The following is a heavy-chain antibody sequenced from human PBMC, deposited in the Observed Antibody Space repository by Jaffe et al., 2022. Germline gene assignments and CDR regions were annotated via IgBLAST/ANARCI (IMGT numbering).Heavy chain of an antibody. CDR1: GFTFSSYW. D-gene: IGHD6-13*01. CDR2: IKQDGSEK. CDR3: ARDLYSSSWYASALTLDY. J-gene: IGHJ4*02. Sequence: EVQLVESGGGLVQPGGSLRLSCAASGFTFSSYWMSWVRQAPGKGLEWVANIKQDGSEKYYVDSVKGRFTISRDNAKNSLYLQMNSLRAEDTAVYYCARDLYSSSWYASALTLDYWGQGTLVTVSS. V-gene: IGHV3-7*01.